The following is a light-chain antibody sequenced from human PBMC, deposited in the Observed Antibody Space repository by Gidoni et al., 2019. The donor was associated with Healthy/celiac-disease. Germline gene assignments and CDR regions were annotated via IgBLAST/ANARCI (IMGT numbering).Light chain of an antibody. CDR2: DAS. V-gene: IGKV1-33*01. CDR1: QDISNY. J-gene: IGKJ2*01. CDR3: QQYDNLLGT. Sequence: DIQMTQSPSSLSASVGDRVTITCQASQDISNYLNWYQQKPGKAPKLLIYDASNLETGVPSRFSGSGSGTDFNFTISSLQPEDIATYYCQQYDNLLGTFGQGTKLEIK.